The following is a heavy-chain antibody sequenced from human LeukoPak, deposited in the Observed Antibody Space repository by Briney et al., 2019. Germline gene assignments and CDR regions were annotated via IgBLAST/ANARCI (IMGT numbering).Heavy chain of an antibody. V-gene: IGHV6-1*01. J-gene: IGHJ6*02. D-gene: IGHD1-26*01. CDR1: GDSVTSNSAA. CDR3: ARAEGIVGADYYYYGMDV. Sequence: SQTLSLTCAISGDSVTSNSAAWNWIRQSPSRGLEWLGRTYYRSKWYNDYAVSVKSRITINPDTSKNQFSLQLNSVTPEDTAVYYCARAEGIVGADYYYYGMDVWGRGTTVTVSS. CDR2: TYYRSKWYN.